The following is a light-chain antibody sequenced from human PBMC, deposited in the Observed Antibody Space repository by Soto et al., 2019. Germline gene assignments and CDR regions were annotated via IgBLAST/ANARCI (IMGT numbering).Light chain of an antibody. J-gene: IGLJ1*01. CDR3: SAYRSSTPYV. CDR2: EVN. V-gene: IGLV2-8*01. CDR1: SSDIGGYNF. Sequence: QSALTQPPSASGSPGQSVTISCTGTSSDIGGYNFVSWYQQHPGKAPKLMIDEVNKRPSGVPDRFSGSKSGNTASLTISGLQAEDEADYYCSAYRSSTPYVFGTGTQLTVL.